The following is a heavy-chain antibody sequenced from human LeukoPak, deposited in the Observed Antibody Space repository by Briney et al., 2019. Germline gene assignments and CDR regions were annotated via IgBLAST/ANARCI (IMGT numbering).Heavy chain of an antibody. J-gene: IGHJ4*02. CDR2: IYWNDDK. V-gene: IGHV2-5*01. CDR3: AHITRDNAYYPYFDY. Sequence: SGPTLAKPTQTLTLTCAFSGFSLIARGVGMGWIRQPPEKALQWLTFIYWNDDKRYSPSLNSMLTLTNNTSKTQMVLTITNMNPVDTATYYFAHITRDNAYYPYFDYCGQGTLVTVSS. CDR1: GFSLIARGVG. D-gene: IGHD3-16*01.